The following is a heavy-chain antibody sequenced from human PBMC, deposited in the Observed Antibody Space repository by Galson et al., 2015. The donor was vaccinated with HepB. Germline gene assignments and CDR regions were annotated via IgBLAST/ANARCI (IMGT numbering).Heavy chain of an antibody. CDR1: GFTFSSYS. Sequence: SLRLSCAASGFTFSSYSMNWVRQAPGKGLEWVSSISSSSSYIYYADSVKGRFTISRDNAKNTAYLQMNSLRADDTGVYYCAGLGGTSGVDVWGRGTTVTVSS. V-gene: IGHV3-21*01. CDR2: ISSSSSYI. J-gene: IGHJ6*02. CDR3: AGLGGTSGVDV.